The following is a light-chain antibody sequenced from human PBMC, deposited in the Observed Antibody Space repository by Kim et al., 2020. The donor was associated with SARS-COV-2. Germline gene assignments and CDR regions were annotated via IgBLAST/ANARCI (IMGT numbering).Light chain of an antibody. V-gene: IGKV2-24*01. CDR3: MQGTQFPRT. CDR1: ESLVCRVGNTY. J-gene: IGKJ1*01. CDR2: KMS. Sequence: PAPPSSRCLESLVCRVGNTYFCWLQQRPGQPPRLLIYKMSDRFSAVPDRGSGSGAGTAFTLKIRRVEAEDVGVYYSMQGTQFPRTFGQGTKVDI.